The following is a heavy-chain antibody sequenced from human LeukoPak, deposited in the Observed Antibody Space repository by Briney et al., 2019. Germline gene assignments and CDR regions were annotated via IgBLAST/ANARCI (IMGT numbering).Heavy chain of an antibody. J-gene: IGHJ1*01. Sequence: ASVTVSCKASGYTFTGYYIHWVRQAPGQGLEWMGWINPNSGGTNYAQKFQGRVTMTRDTSISTAYMELSRLRSDDTAVYYCARDLDSSGWYLYFQHWGQGTLVTVSS. D-gene: IGHD6-19*01. CDR1: GYTFTGYY. V-gene: IGHV1-2*02. CDR3: ARDLDSSGWYLYFQH. CDR2: INPNSGGT.